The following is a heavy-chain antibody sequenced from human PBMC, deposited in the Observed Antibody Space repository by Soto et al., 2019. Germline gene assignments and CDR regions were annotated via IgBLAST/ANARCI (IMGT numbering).Heavy chain of an antibody. CDR2: VHPYEGTT. CDR3: AREYYSSTTWIDY. CDR1: GFTFTSYP. V-gene: IGHV1-18*04. J-gene: IGHJ4*02. D-gene: IGHD5-12*01. Sequence: ASVKVSCKTPGFTFTSYPFSWVRQAPGQGLEWLAWVHPYEGTTKVAHQFRDRITLTTDTSAATVFMELTGLTSDDTAIYFCAREYYSSTTWIDYWGQGTLVTVSS.